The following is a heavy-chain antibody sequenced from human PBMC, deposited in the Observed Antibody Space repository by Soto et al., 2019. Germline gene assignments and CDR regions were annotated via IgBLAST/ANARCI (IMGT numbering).Heavy chain of an antibody. CDR2: ISNGGSPSAI. D-gene: IGHD2-8*01. CDR1: GFTFNDYY. CDR3: VRDGRPNGLLSSFAL. Sequence: GGSLRLSCAASGFTFNDYYMSWIRQTPGKGLEWVSYISNGGSPSAIYYADSVKGRFTISRDNAVNSLYLQIDSLRAEDTAVYYCVRDGRPNGLLSSFALWGQGTLVTVSS. V-gene: IGHV3-11*01. J-gene: IGHJ4*02.